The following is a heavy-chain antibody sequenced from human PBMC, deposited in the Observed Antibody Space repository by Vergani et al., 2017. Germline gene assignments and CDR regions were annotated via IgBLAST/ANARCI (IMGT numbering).Heavy chain of an antibody. CDR3: ARRYCSSTSCYAYFDY. CDR2: IYYSGST. D-gene: IGHD2-2*01. Sequence: QVQLQESGPGLVKPSETLSLTCTVSGGSISSYYWSWIRQPPGKGLEWIGYIYYSGSTNYNPSLKSRVTISVDTSKNQFSLKLSSVTAADTAVYYCARRYCSSTSCYAYFDYWGQGTLVTVSS. J-gene: IGHJ4*02. V-gene: IGHV4-59*08. CDR1: GGSISSYY.